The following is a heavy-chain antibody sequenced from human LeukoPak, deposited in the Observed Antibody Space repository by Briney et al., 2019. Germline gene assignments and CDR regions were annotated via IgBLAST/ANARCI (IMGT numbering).Heavy chain of an antibody. D-gene: IGHD6-13*01. CDR1: GFTFSSYA. J-gene: IGHJ6*03. CDR2: ISSNGGST. V-gene: IGHV3-64*02. Sequence: PGGSLRLSCAASGFTFSSYAMHWVRQAPGKGLEYVSAISSNGGSTYYADSVKGRFTISRDNSKSTLYLQMGSLRAEDMAVYYCARDGIDSSSWYPPYYYYYMDVWGKGTTVTVSS. CDR3: ARDGIDSSSWYPPYYYYYMDV.